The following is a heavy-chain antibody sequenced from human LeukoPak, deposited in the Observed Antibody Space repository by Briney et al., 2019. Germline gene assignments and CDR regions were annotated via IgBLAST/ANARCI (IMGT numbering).Heavy chain of an antibody. CDR3: ARHYDLYYYTDV. D-gene: IGHD3-22*01. Sequence: SETLSLTCTVSGGSISTGGYYWRWIRQHPGQGLEWIGYISYSGTTYYNPSLKSRVTLSVDTSNNQFSLRLSSVTAADTALYYCARHYDLYYYTDVWGKGTTVTVSS. J-gene: IGHJ6*03. CDR2: ISYSGTT. CDR1: GGSISTGGYY. V-gene: IGHV4-31*03.